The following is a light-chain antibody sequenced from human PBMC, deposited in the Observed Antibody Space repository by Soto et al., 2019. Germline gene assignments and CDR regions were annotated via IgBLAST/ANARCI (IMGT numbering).Light chain of an antibody. J-gene: IGKJ5*01. CDR3: QQYGNSPPIT. Sequence: EIVLTQSPGTLSLSPGERATLSCRASQSVSSSYLAWYQQKPGQAPRLLIYGASSRATDIPDRFSGSGSGTAFTLTISRLEPEDFAVYYCQQYGNSPPITFGQRTPLEIK. CDR2: GAS. CDR1: QSVSSSY. V-gene: IGKV3-20*01.